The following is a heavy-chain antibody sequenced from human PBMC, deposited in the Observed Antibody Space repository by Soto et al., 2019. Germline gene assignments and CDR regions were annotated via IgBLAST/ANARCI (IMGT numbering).Heavy chain of an antibody. CDR1: GGSISSYY. CDR2: IYYSGST. D-gene: IGHD6-13*01. V-gene: IGHV4-59*01. J-gene: IGHJ4*02. CDR3: ARLYSSSSNLLDY. Sequence: QVQLQESGPGLVKPSETLSLTCTVSGGSISSYYWSWIRQPPGKGLEWIGYIYYSGSTNYNPSLKSRVTISVDTSKNQFSLKLSSVTAADTAVYYCARLYSSSSNLLDYWGQETLVTVSS.